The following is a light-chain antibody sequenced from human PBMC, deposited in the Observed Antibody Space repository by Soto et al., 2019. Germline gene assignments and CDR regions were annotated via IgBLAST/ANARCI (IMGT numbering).Light chain of an antibody. CDR1: QSVSSR. CDR2: DAS. J-gene: IGKJ5*01. V-gene: IGKV3-20*01. Sequence: EVVLTQSPGTLSLSPGERATLSCRASQSVSSRLAWYQQKPGQPPSLLISDASTRASGVPYRFSGSGSGTYFTLTISRLEPEDFALYYCQQYGASPITFGQGTRLEI. CDR3: QQYGASPIT.